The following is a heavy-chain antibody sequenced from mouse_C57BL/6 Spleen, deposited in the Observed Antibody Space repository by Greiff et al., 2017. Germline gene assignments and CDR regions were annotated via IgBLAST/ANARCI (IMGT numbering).Heavy chain of an antibody. Sequence: EVQLVESGPGLVKPSQSLSLTCSVTGYSITSGYYWNWIRQFPGNKLEWMGYISYDGSNNYNPSLKNRISITRDTSKNQFFLKLNSVTTEDTATYYCARDRDGYPFAYWGQGALVTVSA. CDR1: GYSITSGYY. V-gene: IGHV3-6*01. D-gene: IGHD2-3*01. CDR3: ARDRDGYPFAY. J-gene: IGHJ3*01. CDR2: ISYDGSN.